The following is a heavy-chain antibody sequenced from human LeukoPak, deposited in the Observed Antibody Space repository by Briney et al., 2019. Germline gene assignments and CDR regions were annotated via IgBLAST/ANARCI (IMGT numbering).Heavy chain of an antibody. CDR3: ARAVSSYVYY. Sequence: GASVKVSCKASGYTFTGYYMHWVRQAPGKGRDCKGLIHLVRGGTNYAQKCHGSVTMARDTSISSAYMGLARLRSDHTAVYYCARAVSSYVYYWGQGTLVTVSP. D-gene: IGHD5-18*01. CDR2: IHLVRGGT. V-gene: IGHV1-2*04. CDR1: GYTFTGYY. J-gene: IGHJ4*02.